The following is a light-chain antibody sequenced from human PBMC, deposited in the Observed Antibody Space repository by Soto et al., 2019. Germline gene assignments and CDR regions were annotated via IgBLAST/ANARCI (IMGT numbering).Light chain of an antibody. CDR3: QQYNTYPLN. CDR1: QSISPW. Sequence: DIQMTQSPSTLSASVGDSVTITCRASQSISPWLAWYQQKPGKAPTLLIYKASSLEGGVPSRFSGSGSGTDFNITISSPQPDDFATYYCQQYNTYPLNFGGGTTVEIK. CDR2: KAS. J-gene: IGKJ4*01. V-gene: IGKV1-5*03.